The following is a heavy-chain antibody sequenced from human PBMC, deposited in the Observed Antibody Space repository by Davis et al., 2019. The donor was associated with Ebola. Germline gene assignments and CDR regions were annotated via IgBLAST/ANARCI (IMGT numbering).Heavy chain of an antibody. V-gene: IGHV4-4*07. D-gene: IGHD3-10*01. CDR2: IYTSGST. CDR1: GGSFSGYY. CDR3: ARDGPITMVRGAPDY. J-gene: IGHJ4*02. Sequence: PSETLSLTCAVYGGSFSGYYWSWIRQPAGKGLEWIGRIYTSGSTNYNPSLKSRVTMSVDTSKNQFSLKLSSVTAADTAVYYCARDGPITMVRGAPDYWGQGTLVTVSS.